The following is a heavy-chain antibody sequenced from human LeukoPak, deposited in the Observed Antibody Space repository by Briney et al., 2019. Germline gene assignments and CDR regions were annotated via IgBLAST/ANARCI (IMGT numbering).Heavy chain of an antibody. J-gene: IGHJ4*02. CDR1: GGSISSSSYY. V-gene: IGHV4-39*07. D-gene: IGHD4-17*01. Sequence: SETLSLTCTVSGGSISSSSYYWGWIRQPPGRGLEWIVSIYYSGSTYYNPSLKSRVTMSVQTSKNQFFLNLTSVTAADTAVYYCAREGATTRPLDYWGQGTLVTVSS. CDR2: IYYSGST. CDR3: AREGATTRPLDY.